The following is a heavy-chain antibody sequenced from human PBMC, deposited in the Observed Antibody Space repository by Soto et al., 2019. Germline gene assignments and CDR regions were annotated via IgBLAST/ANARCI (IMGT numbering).Heavy chain of an antibody. CDR3: ARVRSYDSSAIDAFDI. J-gene: IGHJ3*02. CDR1: GGSISSGGYS. D-gene: IGHD3-22*01. V-gene: IGHV4-31*03. Sequence: SETLSLTCTVSGGSISSGGYSWSWIRQHPGKGLVWIGYIYYSGSTYYNPSLKSRVTISVDTSKNQFSLKLSSVTAADTAVYYCARVRSYDSSAIDAFDIWGQGTMVT. CDR2: IYYSGST.